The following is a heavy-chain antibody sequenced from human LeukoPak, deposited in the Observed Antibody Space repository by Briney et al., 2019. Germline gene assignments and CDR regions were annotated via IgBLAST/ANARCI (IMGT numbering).Heavy chain of an antibody. Sequence: SETLSLTCTVSGGSISSYYWSWIRQPAGKGLEWIGRIYTSGSTNYNPSLKSRVTMSVDTSKNQFSLKLSSVTAADTAVYYCAAGGEWVGATAFDIWGQGTMDTVSS. D-gene: IGHD1-26*01. CDR3: AAGGEWVGATAFDI. CDR1: GGSISSYY. V-gene: IGHV4-4*07. J-gene: IGHJ3*02. CDR2: IYTSGST.